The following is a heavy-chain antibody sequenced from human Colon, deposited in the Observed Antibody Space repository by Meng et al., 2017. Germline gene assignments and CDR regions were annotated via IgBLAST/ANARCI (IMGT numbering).Heavy chain of an antibody. V-gene: IGHV3-23*01. CDR3: ARASGSGF. D-gene: IGHD3-22*01. CDR1: GLTFSTSA. J-gene: IGHJ4*02. CDR2: ISSSGDST. Sequence: EVQLLESGGGLVQPGGPMRLSCAASGLTFSTSAMSWVRQAPGKGLECISIISSSGDSTYYADSVKGRFTISRDNSKNTLFLQMNSLRSEDSAVYYCARASGSGFWGQGTLVTVSS.